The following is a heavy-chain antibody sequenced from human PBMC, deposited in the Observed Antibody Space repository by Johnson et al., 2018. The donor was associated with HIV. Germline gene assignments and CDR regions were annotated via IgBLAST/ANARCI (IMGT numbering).Heavy chain of an antibody. CDR3: ARDPHYYDSNDAFDI. J-gene: IGHJ3*02. D-gene: IGHD3-22*01. Sequence: VQLVESGGGLVQPGGSLRLSCAASGFTFSSYAMSWVRQAPGKGLEWVSGTGGGTTNCADSRKGRFSISRDNSKNTLYLQINSLRAEDTAVYYCARDPHYYDSNDAFDIWGQGTMVTVSS. CDR1: GFTFSSYA. CDR2: TGGGTT. V-gene: IGHV3-23*04.